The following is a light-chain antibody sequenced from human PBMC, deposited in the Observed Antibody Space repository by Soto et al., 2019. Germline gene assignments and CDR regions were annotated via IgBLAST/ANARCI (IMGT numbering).Light chain of an antibody. CDR1: QSVSSSY. CDR3: QQYDTSPPYT. Sequence: EIVLTQSPGTLSLSPGERATLSCRASQSVSSSYLAWYQQKPGQAPRLLIYGASSRATCIPDRFSGFGSGTDFTLTISRLEPEDLAVYYCQQYDTSPPYTFGQGTKMEIK. V-gene: IGKV3-20*01. J-gene: IGKJ2*01. CDR2: GAS.